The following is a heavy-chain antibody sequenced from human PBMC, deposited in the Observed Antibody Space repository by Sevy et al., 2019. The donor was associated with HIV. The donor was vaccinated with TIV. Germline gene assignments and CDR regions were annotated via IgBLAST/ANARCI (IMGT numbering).Heavy chain of an antibody. D-gene: IGHD2-2*02. CDR1: GFTFSSYP. CDR2: TSTTNLVT. CDR3: AKDPSPSFCGSTTCYTN. J-gene: IGHJ4*02. V-gene: IGHV3-23*01. Sequence: GGSLRLSCAASGFTFSSYPMTRVRQAPRKGLEWVSTTSTTNLVTYYADSVKGRFTISRDNSKNTLYLQMNSLRAEDTAVYYCAKDPSPSFCGSTTCYTNWGQGTLVTVSS.